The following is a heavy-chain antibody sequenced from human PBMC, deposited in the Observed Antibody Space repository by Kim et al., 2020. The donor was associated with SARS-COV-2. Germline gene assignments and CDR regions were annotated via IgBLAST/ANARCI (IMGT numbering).Heavy chain of an antibody. Sequence: GGSLRLSCAASGFTFSSYWMSWVRQAPGKGLEWVANIKQDGSEKYYVDSVKGRFTISRDNAKNSLYLQMNSLRAEDTAVYYCAREVSRGGYSSRGPSSLDYWGQGTLVTVSS. CDR3: AREVSRGGYSSRGPSSLDY. CDR1: GFTFSSYW. CDR2: IKQDGSEK. V-gene: IGHV3-7*01. D-gene: IGHD6-13*01. J-gene: IGHJ4*02.